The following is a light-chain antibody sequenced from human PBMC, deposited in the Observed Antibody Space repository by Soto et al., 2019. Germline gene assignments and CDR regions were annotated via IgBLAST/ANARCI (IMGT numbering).Light chain of an antibody. CDR2: AAS. CDR3: EEYNSASHT. Sequence: DIQMTQSPSSLSASLGDRVTITCRASQGIGVYLAWFQQKPGKVPKLLIYAASTLQSGVPSRLSGSGCSIGLTLTIVRLKPDYLSTSYIEEYNSASHTFGGWTKENIK. J-gene: IGKJ4*01. CDR1: QGIGVY. V-gene: IGKV1-27*01.